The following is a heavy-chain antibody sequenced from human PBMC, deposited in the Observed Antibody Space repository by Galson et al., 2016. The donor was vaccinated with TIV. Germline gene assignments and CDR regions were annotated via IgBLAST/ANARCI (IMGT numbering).Heavy chain of an antibody. Sequence: SLRLSCAASGITFNTYTLTWVRQAPGRGLEWVSSISSSSEYIYYADSVKGRFTISRDNAKNSLYLQMNSRRAEDTAVYFCARVTSSLSATNDYWGQGTLVTVSS. V-gene: IGHV3-21*06. J-gene: IGHJ4*02. CDR2: ISSSSEYI. D-gene: IGHD1-26*01. CDR3: ARVTSSLSATNDY. CDR1: GITFNTYT.